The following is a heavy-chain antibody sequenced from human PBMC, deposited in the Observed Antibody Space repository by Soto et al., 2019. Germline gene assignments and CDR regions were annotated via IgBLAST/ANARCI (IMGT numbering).Heavy chain of an antibody. CDR1: GGSISSYY. V-gene: IGHV4-59*01. CDR3: ARVSLYDINWFDP. CDR2: IYYSGST. J-gene: IGHJ5*02. D-gene: IGHD3-16*01. Sequence: SETLSLTCTVSGGSISSYYWSWIRQPPGKGLEWIGYIYYSGSTNYNPSLKSRVTISVDTSKNQFSLKLSSVTAADTAVYYCARVSLYDINWFDPWGQGTLVTVSS.